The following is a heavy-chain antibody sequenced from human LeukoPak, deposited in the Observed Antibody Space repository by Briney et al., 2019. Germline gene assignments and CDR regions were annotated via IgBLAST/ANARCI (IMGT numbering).Heavy chain of an antibody. Sequence: GESLKISCKVSGYSFTSYCIGWVRQMPGKGLEWMGIIYPGDSGPTYSPSFQGQVTISVDKSINTAYLQWSSLQASDTAMYYCGMSGDRVPLQDDVFDAWGQGTMVTVST. CDR3: GMSGDRVPLQDDVFDA. D-gene: IGHD1-26*01. CDR2: IYPGDSGP. V-gene: IGHV5-51*01. CDR1: GYSFTSYC. J-gene: IGHJ3*01.